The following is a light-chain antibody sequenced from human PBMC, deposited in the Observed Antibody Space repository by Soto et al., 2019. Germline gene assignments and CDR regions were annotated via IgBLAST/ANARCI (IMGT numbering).Light chain of an antibody. CDR3: QQSFSFPVT. J-gene: IGKJ2*01. CDR2: AAS. CDR1: QTITRY. Sequence: DVQMTQSPSSLSASVGDRVTITCRANQTITRYLYWYQQKPGTAPKLLLYAASSLQEGVPSRFRGSGSGTDFTLTISNLQPEDFAAYSCQQSFSFPVTFGQGTNLDIK. V-gene: IGKV1-39*01.